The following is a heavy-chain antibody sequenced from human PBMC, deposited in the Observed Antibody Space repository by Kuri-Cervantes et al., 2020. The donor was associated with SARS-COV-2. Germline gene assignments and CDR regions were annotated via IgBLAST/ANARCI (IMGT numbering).Heavy chain of an antibody. CDR2: INPNSGGT. CDR3: ARGGTGIFTWFDP. Sequence: ASVKVSCKASGYTFTGYYMHWVRQAPGQGLEWMGWINPNSGGTNYAQKFQGRVTMTRDTSVSTAYMELSRLRSDDTAVYYCARGGTGIFTWFDPWGQGTLVTVSS. CDR1: GYTFTGYY. J-gene: IGHJ5*02. V-gene: IGHV1-2*02.